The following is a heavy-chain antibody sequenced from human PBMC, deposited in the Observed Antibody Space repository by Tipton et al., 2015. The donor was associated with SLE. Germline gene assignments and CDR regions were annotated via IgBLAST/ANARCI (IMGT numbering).Heavy chain of an antibody. Sequence: TLSLTCAVYGGSFSSYYWSWIRQPPGKGLEWIGEINYSGGTNYNPSLKSRVTISVDTSRMQFSLKMISVSAADTAVYYCAREWGSTSYWGQGTLVTVSS. CDR1: GGSFSSYY. V-gene: IGHV4-34*01. J-gene: IGHJ4*02. CDR3: AREWGSTSY. CDR2: INYSGGT. D-gene: IGHD3-10*01.